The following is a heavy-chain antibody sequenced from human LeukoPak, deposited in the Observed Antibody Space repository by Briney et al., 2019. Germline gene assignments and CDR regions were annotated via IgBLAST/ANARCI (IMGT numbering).Heavy chain of an antibody. J-gene: IGHJ5*02. D-gene: IGHD2-2*01. CDR1: GGSISSSTYY. CDR3: ARETPAVRNNCFDP. V-gene: IGHV4-39*02. CDR2: DSYSGTT. Sequence: PSETLSLTCTVSGGSISSSTYYWGWVRQPPGKGLEWIGSDSYSGTTYYNTSLRSRVTISIDTSRNQFSLKLTSVTAADTAVYYCARETPAVRNNCFDPWGQGTLVTVSS.